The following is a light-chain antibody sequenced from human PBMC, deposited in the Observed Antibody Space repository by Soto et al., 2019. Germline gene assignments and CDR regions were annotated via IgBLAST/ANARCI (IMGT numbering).Light chain of an antibody. V-gene: IGLV2-14*03. CDR3: SSYTTSNTRQIV. J-gene: IGLJ1*01. CDR1: SSDAGGYNY. CDR2: DVS. Sequence: QSALTQPASVSGSPGQSITISCTGTSSDAGGYNYASWYQHHPGKAPKLMIFDVSNRPSGVSNRFSGSKSGNTASLTISGLQPEDEADYYCSSYTTSNTRQIVFGTGTKVTVL.